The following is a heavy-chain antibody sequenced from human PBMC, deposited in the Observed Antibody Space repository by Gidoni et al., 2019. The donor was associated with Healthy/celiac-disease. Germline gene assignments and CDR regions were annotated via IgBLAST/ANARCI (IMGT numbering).Heavy chain of an antibody. CDR2: ISAYNGNT. J-gene: IGHJ3*02. CDR3: ARDPSCCIAAAGNDAFDI. V-gene: IGHV1-18*01. CDR1: GSTFTTYG. Sequence: VQLLQSGAEVKKPGAPVKVSCQASGSTFTTYGISWVRQAPGQGLEWMGWISAYNGNTNYAQKLQGRVTMTTDTSTSTAYMELRSLRSDDTAVYYCARDPSCCIAAAGNDAFDIWGQGTMVTVSS. D-gene: IGHD6-13*01.